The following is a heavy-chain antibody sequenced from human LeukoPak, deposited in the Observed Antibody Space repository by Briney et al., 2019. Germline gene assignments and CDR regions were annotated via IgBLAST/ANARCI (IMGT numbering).Heavy chain of an antibody. CDR3: ARLYYYDSSGYSPLIDY. V-gene: IGHV4-34*01. CDR2: INHSGST. Sequence: SETLSLTCAVYGGSFSGYYWSWIRQPPGKGLEWIGEINHSGSTNYNPSLKSRVTISVDTSKNQFSLKLSSVTAADTAVYYCARLYYYDSSGYSPLIDYWGQGTLVTVSS. J-gene: IGHJ4*02. CDR1: GGSFSGYY. D-gene: IGHD3-22*01.